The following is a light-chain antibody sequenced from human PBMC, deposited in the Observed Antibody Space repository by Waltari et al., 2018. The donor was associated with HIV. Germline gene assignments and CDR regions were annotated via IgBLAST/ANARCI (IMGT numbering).Light chain of an antibody. V-gene: IGLV3-1*01. CDR1: NLGDKY. CDR3: HAWDSSTVV. J-gene: IGLJ2*01. Sequence: SYELTQPPSVSVSPGQTASITCSGDNLGDKYACWYQQKPGHSPVLVIYQDSKRPSGVPERVSSSNYADTVTLTMSGTQAMDEADYYCHAWDSSTVVFGGGTKLTVL. CDR2: QDS.